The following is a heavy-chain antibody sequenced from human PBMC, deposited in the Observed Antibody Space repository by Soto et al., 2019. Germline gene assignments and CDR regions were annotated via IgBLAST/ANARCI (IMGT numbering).Heavy chain of an antibody. V-gene: IGHV3-33*01. CDR3: TTELNDVQAFHI. CDR1: GFTFSIYG. Sequence: QVQLVESGGGVVQPGRSLRLSCVASGFTFSIYGMHWVRQAPGKGLEWVAMTWYDESHKYYTDSMKDRFTISRDNSKNTLYLQMNSLRDEDSAVYYCTTELNDVQAFHIWGQGTMVTVSS. D-gene: IGHD1-1*01. J-gene: IGHJ3*02. CDR2: TWYDESHK.